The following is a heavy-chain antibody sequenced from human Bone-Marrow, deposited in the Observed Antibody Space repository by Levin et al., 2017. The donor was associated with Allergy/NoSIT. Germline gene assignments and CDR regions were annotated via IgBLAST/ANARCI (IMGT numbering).Heavy chain of an antibody. Sequence: PGGSLRLSCKASGFIFSNYVMNWVRQAPGKGLEWVSSISGNGDNTYYADSMKGRFTVSRDNSRDTLYLQINSLRVEDTASYYCAKDDCSSASCYPEYWGPGALVTVSS. J-gene: IGHJ4*02. V-gene: IGHV3-23*01. CDR2: ISGNGDNT. CDR3: AKDDCSSASCYPEY. CDR1: GFIFSNYV. D-gene: IGHD2-2*01.